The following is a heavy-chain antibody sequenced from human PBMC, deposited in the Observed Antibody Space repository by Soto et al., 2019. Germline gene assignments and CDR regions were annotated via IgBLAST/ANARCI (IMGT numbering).Heavy chain of an antibody. Sequence: QVHLVESGGGVVQPGRSLRLSCAASGFTFSTYAMHWVRQAPGKGLEWVALISFDGSNKYYVDSVKGRFTISRDNSKNTLYLQMNSLRTADTAVSYCASYDFWNGYNIDYWGQGTLVTVSS. D-gene: IGHD3-3*01. V-gene: IGHV3-30-3*01. CDR1: GFTFSTYA. J-gene: IGHJ4*02. CDR3: ASYDFWNGYNIDY. CDR2: ISFDGSNK.